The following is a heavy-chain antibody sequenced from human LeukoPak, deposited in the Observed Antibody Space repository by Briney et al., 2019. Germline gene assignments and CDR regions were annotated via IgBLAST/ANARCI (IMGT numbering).Heavy chain of an antibody. CDR2: VTGGGGGT. CDR1: GLTFSSYA. D-gene: IGHD2-8*01. J-gene: IGHJ4*01. Sequence: GSLRLSCEASGLTFSSYAFARVRQAPGEGLEWVAAVTGGGGGTHFADSVKGRFTISRDNSKITMYLQMNSLRAEDTAIYFCGSDPNGDYMGALGYWGRGALVTVSS. CDR3: GSDPNGDYMGALGY. V-gene: IGHV3-23*01.